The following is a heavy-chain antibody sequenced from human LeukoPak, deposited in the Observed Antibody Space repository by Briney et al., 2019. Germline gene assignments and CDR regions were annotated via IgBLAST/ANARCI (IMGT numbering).Heavy chain of an antibody. CDR2: ISTEGTGT. J-gene: IGHJ4*02. CDR1: GFTFSNHW. V-gene: IGHV3-74*01. D-gene: IGHD3-22*01. Sequence: GGSLRLSCVASGFTFSNHWMHWVRQAPGKGLVWVSRISTEGTGTNYADSVKGRFTISRDNSKNTLYLQMNSLRAEDTAVYYCARDGYYYDSSGYYYHDYWGQGTLVTVSS. CDR3: ARDGYYYDSSGYYYHDY.